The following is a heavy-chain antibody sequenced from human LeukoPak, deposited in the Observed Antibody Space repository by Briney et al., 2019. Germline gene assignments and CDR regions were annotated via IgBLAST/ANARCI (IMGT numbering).Heavy chain of an antibody. CDR2: IYYSGGT. Sequence: PSETLSLTCTVSGGSISSNYWSWIRQPPGKGLEWIGYIYYSGGTNYNPSLKSRVTISVDTSKNQFSLKLSSVTAADTAVYYCARTWDYWGQGTLVTVSS. V-gene: IGHV4-59*01. J-gene: IGHJ4*02. CDR1: GGSISSNY. CDR3: ARTWDY.